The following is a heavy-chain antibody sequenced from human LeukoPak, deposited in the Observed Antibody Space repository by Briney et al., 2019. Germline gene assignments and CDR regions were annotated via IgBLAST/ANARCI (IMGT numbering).Heavy chain of an antibody. D-gene: IGHD6-13*01. V-gene: IGHV1-69*06. Sequence: SVKVSCKASGGTFSSYAISWVRQAPGQGLEWMGGIIPIFGTANYAQKFQGRVTITADKFTSTAYMELSSLRSEDTAVYYCARAPLTAAGTMDVWGKGTTVTVSS. CDR2: IIPIFGTA. J-gene: IGHJ6*04. CDR3: ARAPLTAAGTMDV. CDR1: GGTFSSYA.